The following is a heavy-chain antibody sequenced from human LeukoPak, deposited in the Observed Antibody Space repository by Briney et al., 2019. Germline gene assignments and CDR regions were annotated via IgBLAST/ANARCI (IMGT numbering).Heavy chain of an antibody. CDR2: IIPIFGTA. J-gene: IGHJ4*02. CDR3: ARDYYDSSGPPGY. Sequence: EASVKVSCKAPGGTFSSYAISWVRQAPGQGLEWMGGIIPIFGTANYAQKFQGRVTITADESTSTAYMELSSLRSEDTAVYYCARDYYDSSGPPGYWGQGTLVTVSS. D-gene: IGHD3-22*01. V-gene: IGHV1-69*13. CDR1: GGTFSSYA.